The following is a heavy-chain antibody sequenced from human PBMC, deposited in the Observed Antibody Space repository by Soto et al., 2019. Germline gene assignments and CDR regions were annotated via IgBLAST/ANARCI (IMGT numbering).Heavy chain of an antibody. CDR3: ARSPRRYCSGGSCYVLAY. D-gene: IGHD2-15*01. CDR1: GHTFTSYG. CDR2: ISAYNGNT. V-gene: IGHV1-18*01. J-gene: IGHJ4*02. Sequence: ASVKVSCKASGHTFTSYGISWVRQAPGQGLEWMGWISAYNGNTNYAQKLQGRVTMTTDTSTSTAYMELRSLRSDDTAVYYCARSPRRYCSGGSCYVLAYWGQGTLVTVSS.